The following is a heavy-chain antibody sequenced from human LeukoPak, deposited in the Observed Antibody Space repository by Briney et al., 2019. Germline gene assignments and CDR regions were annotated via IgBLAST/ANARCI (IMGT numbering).Heavy chain of an antibody. CDR1: GGSISSYY. Sequence: PSETLSLTCTVSGGSISSYYWSWIRQPPGKGLEWIGYIYYSGSTSYNPSLKSRVTISVDTSKNQFSLKLSSVTAADTAVYYCARGGSLYMDVWGKGTTVTISS. J-gene: IGHJ6*03. CDR3: ARGGSLYMDV. D-gene: IGHD5-12*01. CDR2: IYYSGST. V-gene: IGHV4-59*01.